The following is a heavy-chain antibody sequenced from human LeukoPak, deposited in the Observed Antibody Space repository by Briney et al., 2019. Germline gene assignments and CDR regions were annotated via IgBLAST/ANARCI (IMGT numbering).Heavy chain of an antibody. J-gene: IGHJ4*02. D-gene: IGHD3-22*01. CDR1: GFSFSRYA. CDR2: ISASGDST. CDR3: AKANYYDSSGYSNFDY. Sequence: SGGFLRLSCAASGFSFSRYAMNWVRQAPGKGLEWVSGISASGDSTYYADSVKGRFIISSDNSKNTLYLQMNSLRAEDTAVYFCAKANYYDSSGYSNFDYWGQGTLVTVSS. V-gene: IGHV3-23*01.